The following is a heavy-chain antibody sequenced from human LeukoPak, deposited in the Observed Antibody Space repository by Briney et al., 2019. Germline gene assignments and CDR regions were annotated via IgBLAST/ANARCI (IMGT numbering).Heavy chain of an antibody. CDR2: IIPIFGTA. CDR3: ARGVVTTRKYYDSSGYYSFDY. D-gene: IGHD3-22*01. V-gene: IGHV1-69*13. CDR1: VGTLIIYA. Sequence: ASVTVSCKSSVGTLIIYAISWVRQAPGQGLEWMGGIIPIFGTANYAQKFQGRVTITADESTSTAYMELSSLRSEDTAVYYCARGVVTTRKYYDSSGYYSFDYWGQGTLVTVSS. J-gene: IGHJ4*02.